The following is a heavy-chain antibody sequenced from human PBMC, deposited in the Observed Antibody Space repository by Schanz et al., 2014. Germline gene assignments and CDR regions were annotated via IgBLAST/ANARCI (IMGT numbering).Heavy chain of an antibody. CDR3: ARENLNWEAFDI. D-gene: IGHD7-27*01. CDR2: NSGGST. CDR1: GFIFRTYG. J-gene: IGHJ3*02. Sequence: QVHLVESGGGVVQPGGSLRLSCAASGFIFRTYGMHWVRQAPGKGLEWVSVNSGGSTYYADSVKGRFTISRDNAKNSLYLEMTSLRGEDTAVYYCARENLNWEAFDIWGQGTVVTVSS. V-gene: IGHV3-NL1*01.